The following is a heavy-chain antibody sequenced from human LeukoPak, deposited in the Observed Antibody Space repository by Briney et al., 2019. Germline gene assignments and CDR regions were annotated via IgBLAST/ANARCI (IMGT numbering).Heavy chain of an antibody. CDR1: HYSINSGYY. CDR3: ARGYTYGYAH. J-gene: IGHJ4*02. Sequence: SETLSLTCTVSHYSINSGYYWGWIRQPPGKRLEWIASIHSSGTTYYNPSLKSRVTISVDTSKSHFSLKLSSVTAADTSVYYCARGYTYGYAHWGQGTLVTVSS. V-gene: IGHV4-38-2*02. CDR2: IHSSGTT. D-gene: IGHD5-18*01.